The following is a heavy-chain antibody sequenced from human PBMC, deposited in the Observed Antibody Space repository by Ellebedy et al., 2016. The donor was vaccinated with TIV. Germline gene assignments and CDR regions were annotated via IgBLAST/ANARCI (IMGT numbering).Heavy chain of an antibody. D-gene: IGHD5-24*01. Sequence: GESLKISCAAPGFTFSDYDMNWVRQAPGKALEWVSYISSRGSTIYYADSVKGRFTISRDNSKNTLYLQMNSLRAEDTAVYYCARGRGRDGYNRGWFDPWGQGTLVTVSS. V-gene: IGHV3-48*03. CDR1: GFTFSDYD. J-gene: IGHJ5*02. CDR3: ARGRGRDGYNRGWFDP. CDR2: ISSRGSTI.